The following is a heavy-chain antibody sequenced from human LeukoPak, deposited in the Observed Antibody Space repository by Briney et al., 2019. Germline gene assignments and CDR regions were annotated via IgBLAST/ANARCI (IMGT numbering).Heavy chain of an antibody. V-gene: IGHV3-23*01. J-gene: IGHJ4*02. CDR3: AKDQQGGSSWYGHQIFDY. Sequence: PGGSLRLSCAASGFTFSSYAMSWVRQAPGKGLEWVSAISGSGGSTYYADSVKGRFTISRDNSKNTLYLQMNSLRAEDTAVYYCAKDQQGGSSWYGHQIFDYWGRGTLVTVSS. CDR1: GFTFSSYA. D-gene: IGHD6-13*01. CDR2: ISGSGGST.